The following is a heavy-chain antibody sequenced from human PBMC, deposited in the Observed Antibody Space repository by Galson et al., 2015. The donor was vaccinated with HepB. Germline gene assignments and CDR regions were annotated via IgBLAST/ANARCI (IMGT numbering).Heavy chain of an antibody. CDR3: ARGCGVGAPGCHTFDY. CDR1: GFTFSSYS. J-gene: IGHJ4*02. V-gene: IGHV3-21*01. Sequence: SLRLSCAASGFTFSSYSMNWVRQAPGKGLEWVSSISSSSSYIYYADSVKGRFTISRDNAKNSLYLQMNSLRAEDTAVYYCARGCGVGAPGCHTFDYWGQGTLVTVSS. D-gene: IGHD1-26*01. CDR2: ISSSSSYI.